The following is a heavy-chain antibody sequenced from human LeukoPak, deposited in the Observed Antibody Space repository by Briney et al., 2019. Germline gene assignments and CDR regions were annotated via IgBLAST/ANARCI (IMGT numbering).Heavy chain of an antibody. Sequence: SETLSLTCAVYGGSFSGYYWSWIRQPPGKGLEWIGEINHSGSTNYNPSLKSRVTISVDTSKNQFSLKLSSVTAADTAVYYCARRNCSGGSCYYYYYGMDVWGQGTTVTVSS. CDR2: INHSGST. V-gene: IGHV4-34*01. D-gene: IGHD2-15*01. CDR3: ARRNCSGGSCYYYYYGMDV. CDR1: GGSFSGYY. J-gene: IGHJ6*02.